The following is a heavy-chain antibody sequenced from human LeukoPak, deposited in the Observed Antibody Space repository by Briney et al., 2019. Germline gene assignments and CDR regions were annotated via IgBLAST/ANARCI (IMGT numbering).Heavy chain of an antibody. CDR2: ISSSSSYI. V-gene: IGHV3-21*01. J-gene: IGHJ3*02. CDR1: GFTFSSYA. CDR3: ARGAYYDFWSGERDAFDI. D-gene: IGHD3-3*01. Sequence: PGGSLRLSCAASGFTFSSYAMSWVRQAPGKGLEWVSSISSSSSYIYYADSVKGRFTISRDNAKNSLYLQMNSLRAEDTAVYYCARGAYYDFWSGERDAFDIWGQGTMVTVSS.